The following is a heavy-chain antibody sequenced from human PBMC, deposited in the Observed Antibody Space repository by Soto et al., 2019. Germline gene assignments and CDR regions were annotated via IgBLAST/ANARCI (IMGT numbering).Heavy chain of an antibody. D-gene: IGHD6-19*01. CDR1: SGSISSSSYY. J-gene: IGHJ4*02. CDR2: IYYSGST. Sequence: SETLSLTCTVSSGSISSSSYYWGWIRQPPGKGLEWIGSIYYSGSTYYNPSLKSRVTISVDTSKNQFSLKLSSVTAADTAVYYCARLEQWLVACDYWGQGTLVTVSS. CDR3: ARLEQWLVACDY. V-gene: IGHV4-39*01.